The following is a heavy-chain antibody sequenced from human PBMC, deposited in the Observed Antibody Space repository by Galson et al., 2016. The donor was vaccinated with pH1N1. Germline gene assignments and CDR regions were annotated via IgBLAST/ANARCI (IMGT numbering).Heavy chain of an antibody. Sequence: ETLSLTCTVYGGSFSDYYWSWIRQPPGKGLEWIGDVNPSGSTIYNPSLNSRVIISADTSRNQFSLKLTFVTAADTAVYFCARVDFGGKLGDWGQGTQVTVSS. CDR1: GGSFSDYY. D-gene: IGHD3-10*01. CDR3: ARVDFGGKLGD. CDR2: VNPSGST. J-gene: IGHJ4*02. V-gene: IGHV4-34*01.